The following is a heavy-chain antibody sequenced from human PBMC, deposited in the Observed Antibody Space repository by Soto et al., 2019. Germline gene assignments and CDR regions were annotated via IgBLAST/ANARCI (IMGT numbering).Heavy chain of an antibody. CDR3: ARDPLRSGGRYFDY. Sequence: ASVKVSCKASGYTFTSYAMHWVRHAPGQRLEWMGWINAGNGNTKYSQKFQGRVTITRDTSASTAYMELSSLRSEDTAVYYCARDPLRSGGRYFDYWGKGPLVTGS. CDR1: GYTFTSYA. D-gene: IGHD6-19*01. CDR2: INAGNGNT. J-gene: IGHJ4*02. V-gene: IGHV1-3*01.